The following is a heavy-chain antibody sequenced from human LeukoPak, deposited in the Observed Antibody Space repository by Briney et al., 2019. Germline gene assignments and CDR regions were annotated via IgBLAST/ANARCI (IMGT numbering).Heavy chain of an antibody. Sequence: GGSLRLSCAASGFTFSNAWMNWVRQAPGKGLEWVGRIKIKSDGGTTDYAAPVKGRFTISRDDSKNTLYLQMNSLKTEDTAVYYCTLPGSYYAFDIWGQGTMVTVSS. CDR3: TLPGSYYAFDI. D-gene: IGHD1-26*01. J-gene: IGHJ3*02. CDR2: IKIKSDGGTT. CDR1: GFTFSNAW. V-gene: IGHV3-15*01.